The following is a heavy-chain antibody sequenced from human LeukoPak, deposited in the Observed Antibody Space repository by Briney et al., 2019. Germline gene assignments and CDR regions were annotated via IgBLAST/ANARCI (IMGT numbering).Heavy chain of an antibody. Sequence: PSETLSLTCTVSGGSISSSSYSWGWIRQPPGKGLEWIGYIYYSGSTNYNPSLKSRVTISVDTSKNQFSLKLSSVTAADTAVYYCARDQSGWFDYWGQGTLVTVSS. CDR3: ARDQSGWFDY. J-gene: IGHJ4*02. D-gene: IGHD6-19*01. CDR1: GGSISSSSYS. CDR2: IYYSGST. V-gene: IGHV4-61*01.